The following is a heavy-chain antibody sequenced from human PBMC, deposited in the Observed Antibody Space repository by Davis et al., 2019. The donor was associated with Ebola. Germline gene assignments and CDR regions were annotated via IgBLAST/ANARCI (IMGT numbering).Heavy chain of an antibody. J-gene: IGHJ4*02. V-gene: IGHV4-34*01. CDR2: INHSGST. Sequence: SETLSLTCAVYGGSFSGYYWSWIRQPPRKGLEWIGEINHSGSTNYNPSLKSRVTISVDTSKNQFSLKLSSVTAADTAVYYCARGRLLNDYWGQGTLVTVSS. D-gene: IGHD2-15*01. CDR3: ARGRLLNDY. CDR1: GGSFSGYY.